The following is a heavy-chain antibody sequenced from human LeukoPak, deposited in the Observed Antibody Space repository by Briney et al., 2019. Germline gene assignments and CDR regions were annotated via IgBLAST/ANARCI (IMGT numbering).Heavy chain of an antibody. CDR3: VRGFCRGDSCYSAEYFQH. CDR2: IIHNGSR. CDR1: GDSFSGYY. V-gene: IGHV4-34*01. D-gene: IGHD2-15*01. J-gene: IGHJ1*01. Sequence: SETLSLTCDVYGDSFSGYYWTWIRQTPEKGLEWIGEIIHNGSRSVNPSLESRVTIPVDTSKNQFSLKLTSVTAADTSVYYCVRGFCRGDSCYSAEYFQHWGQGTLVTVSS.